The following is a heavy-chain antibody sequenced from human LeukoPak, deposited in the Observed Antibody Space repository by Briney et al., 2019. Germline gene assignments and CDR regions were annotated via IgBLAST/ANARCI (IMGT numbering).Heavy chain of an antibody. J-gene: IGHJ4*02. CDR3: ARGIAVARGFDY. D-gene: IGHD6-19*01. V-gene: IGHV4-59*08. CDR2: IYYSGST. Sequence: SETLSLTCTVSGGSISSYYWSWIRQPPGKGLEWIGYIYYSGSTNYNPSLKSRVTISVDTSKNQFSLKLSSVTAADTAVYYCARGIAVARGFDYWGQGTLVTVSS. CDR1: GGSISSYY.